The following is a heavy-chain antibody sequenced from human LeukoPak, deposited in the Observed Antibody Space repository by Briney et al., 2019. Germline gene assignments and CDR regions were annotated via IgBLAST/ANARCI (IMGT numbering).Heavy chain of an antibody. D-gene: IGHD3-22*01. Sequence: ASVKVSCKASGYTFTSYYMHWVRQAPGQGLEWMGGIIPIFGTANYAQKFQGRVTITADESTSTAYMELSSLRSEDTAVYYCARDLEGITMIVVSHDAFDIWGQGTMVTVSS. CDR2: IIPIFGTA. V-gene: IGHV1-69*13. CDR3: ARDLEGITMIVVSHDAFDI. J-gene: IGHJ3*02. CDR1: GYTFTSYY.